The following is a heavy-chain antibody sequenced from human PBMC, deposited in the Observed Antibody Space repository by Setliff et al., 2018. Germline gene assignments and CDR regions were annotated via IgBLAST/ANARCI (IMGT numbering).Heavy chain of an antibody. CDR1: GYSFTSYW. V-gene: IGHV5-51*01. Sequence: GESLKISCKGSGYSFTSYWIGWVRLMPGKGLEWMGIIYPGDSDTRYSPSFQGHVTISADESIDTAYLQWSSLKASDTAIYYCARHLKQPFSTYFYYMDVWGKGTTVTVSS. D-gene: IGHD6-13*01. J-gene: IGHJ6*03. CDR2: IYPGDSDT. CDR3: ARHLKQPFSTYFYYMDV.